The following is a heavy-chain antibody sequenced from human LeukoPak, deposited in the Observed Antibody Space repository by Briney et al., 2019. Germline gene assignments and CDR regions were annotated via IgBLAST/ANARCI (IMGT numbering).Heavy chain of an antibody. Sequence: GGSLRLSCAASRFTFSSYGMHWVRQAPGKGLEWVAVIWYDGSNKYYADSVKGRFTISRDNSKNTLYLQMNSLRAEDTAVYYCARGYCSSTSCYAPDYWGQETLVTVSS. CDR1: RFTFSSYG. V-gene: IGHV3-33*01. CDR3: ARGYCSSTSCYAPDY. CDR2: IWYDGSNK. J-gene: IGHJ4*02. D-gene: IGHD2-2*01.